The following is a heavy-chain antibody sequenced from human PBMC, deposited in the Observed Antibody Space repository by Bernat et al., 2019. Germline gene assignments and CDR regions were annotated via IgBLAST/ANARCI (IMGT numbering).Heavy chain of an antibody. V-gene: IGHV3-23*01. Sequence: EVQLLESGGGLVQPGGSLRLSCGASGFTFSSYAMSWVRQAPGKGLEWVSGMSGRGGDTYYADSVKGRFTISRDNSKNTLYLQMNSLRVEDTGVYYCARDPHGDYWFDSWGQGTLVTVSS. CDR3: ARDPHGDYWFDS. CDR2: MSGRGGDT. D-gene: IGHD4-17*01. J-gene: IGHJ5*01. CDR1: GFTFSSYA.